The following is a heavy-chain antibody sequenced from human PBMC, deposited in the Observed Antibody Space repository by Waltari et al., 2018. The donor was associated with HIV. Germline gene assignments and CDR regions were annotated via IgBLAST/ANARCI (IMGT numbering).Heavy chain of an antibody. D-gene: IGHD3-9*01. CDR3: ARDHFRPRLRDFAGD. CDR2: IYYRGSA. V-gene: IGHV4-30-4*01. Sequence: QLHLQESGPGLVKPSQTLSLICSVSGGSISSGDYYWSWILQPPGKGLEWIGYIYYRGSAYYNSALKSRLTISIDTAKNQFSLKMNSLTAADTAVYYCARDHFRPRLRDFAGDWGQGILVTVSS. J-gene: IGHJ4*02. CDR1: GGSISSGDYY.